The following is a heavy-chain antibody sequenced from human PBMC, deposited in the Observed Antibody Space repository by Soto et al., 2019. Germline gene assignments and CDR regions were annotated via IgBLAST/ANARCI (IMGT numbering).Heavy chain of an antibody. V-gene: IGHV3-23*01. CDR3: ATTLPYCRNGVCHRD. D-gene: IGHD2-8*01. J-gene: IGHJ4*02. Sequence: EVQLLESGGALEHPGGSLRLSCAASGFAFSTYAMTWVRQAPGKGLEWVSVISGIGGSSYYAASVKGRFTISRDNARNSLYLQMNSLRREDTAVYYCATTLPYCRNGVCHRDWGQGTQVTVSS. CDR2: ISGIGGSS. CDR1: GFAFSTYA.